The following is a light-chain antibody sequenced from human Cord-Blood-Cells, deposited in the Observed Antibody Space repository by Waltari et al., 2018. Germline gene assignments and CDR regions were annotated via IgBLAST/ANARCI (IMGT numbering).Light chain of an antibody. Sequence: DIQMTQSPSSLSASVGEEVTITCQASQDISNYLNWYQQKPGKAPKLLIYDASNLETGVPSRFSGSGSGTDFTFTISSLQPEDIATYYCQQYDNLLFTFGPGTKVDIK. J-gene: IGKJ3*01. CDR3: QQYDNLLFT. CDR2: DAS. CDR1: QDISNY. V-gene: IGKV1-33*01.